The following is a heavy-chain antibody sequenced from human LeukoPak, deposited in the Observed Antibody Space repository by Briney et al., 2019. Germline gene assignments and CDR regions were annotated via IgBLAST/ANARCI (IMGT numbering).Heavy chain of an antibody. CDR3: ARDQRVNWFDP. CDR2: IYHSGST. V-gene: IGHV4-38-2*02. D-gene: IGHD6-25*01. CDR1: GYSISSGYY. Sequence: SETLSLTCTVSGYSISSGYYWGWIRQPPGKGLERIGSIYHSGSTYYNPSLKSRVTISVDTSKNQFSLKLSSVTAADTAVYYCARDQRVNWFDPWGQGTLVTVSS. J-gene: IGHJ5*02.